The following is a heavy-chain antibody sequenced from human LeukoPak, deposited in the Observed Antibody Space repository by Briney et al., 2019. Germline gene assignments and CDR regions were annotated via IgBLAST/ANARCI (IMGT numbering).Heavy chain of an antibody. CDR3: ARERAPLYDILTGYFDY. CDR1: GGSFSGYH. J-gene: IGHJ4*02. Sequence: SETLSLTCAVYGGSFSGYHWSWIRQPPGKGLEWIGEINHSGSTNYNPSLKSRVTISVDTSKNQFSLKLSSVTAADTAVYYCARERAPLYDILTGYFDYWGQGTLVTVSS. D-gene: IGHD3-9*01. CDR2: INHSGST. V-gene: IGHV4-34*01.